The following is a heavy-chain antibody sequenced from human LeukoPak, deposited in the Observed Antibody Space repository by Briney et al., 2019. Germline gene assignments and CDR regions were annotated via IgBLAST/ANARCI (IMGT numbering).Heavy chain of an antibody. Sequence: GESLKISCKGSGYSFTSYWIGWVRQMPGKGLEWMGIIYPGDSDTRYSPSFQGQVTISADKSISTAYLQWSSLKASDTAMYYCARQREEDCGGDCYDDAFDIWGRGTMVTVSS. CDR3: ARQREEDCGGDCYDDAFDI. CDR1: GYSFTSYW. CDR2: IYPGDSDT. V-gene: IGHV5-51*01. D-gene: IGHD2-21*01. J-gene: IGHJ3*02.